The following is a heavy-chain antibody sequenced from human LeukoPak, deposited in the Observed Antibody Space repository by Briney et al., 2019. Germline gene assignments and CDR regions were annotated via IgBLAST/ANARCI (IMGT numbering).Heavy chain of an antibody. V-gene: IGHV3-72*01. CDR3: ARTPNYDISMGRIFHFDY. D-gene: IGHD3-9*01. J-gene: IGHJ4*02. Sequence: PGGSLRLSCAASGFTFSDHYMDWVRQAPGKGLEWVGRIRNKANSYTTEYAASVKGRFTISREDSQNSLYLRMNNLRAEDTAVYYCARTPNYDISMGRIFHFDYWGQGTLVTV. CDR1: GFTFSDHY. CDR2: IRNKANSYTT.